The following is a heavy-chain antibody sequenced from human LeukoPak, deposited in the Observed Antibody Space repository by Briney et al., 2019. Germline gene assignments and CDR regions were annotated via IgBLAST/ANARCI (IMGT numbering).Heavy chain of an antibody. D-gene: IGHD3-9*01. CDR3: ARDPTWTGYDILTGYCDY. Sequence: QPGGSLRLSCAASGFTFSSYGMHWVRQAPGKGLEWVAVIWYDGSNKYYADSVKGRFTISRDNSKNTLYLQMNSLRAEDTAVYYCARDPTWTGYDILTGYCDYWGQGTLVTVSS. CDR1: GFTFSSYG. V-gene: IGHV3-30*19. J-gene: IGHJ4*02. CDR2: IWYDGSNK.